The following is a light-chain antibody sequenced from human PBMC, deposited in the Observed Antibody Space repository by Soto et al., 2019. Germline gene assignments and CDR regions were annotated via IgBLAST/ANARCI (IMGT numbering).Light chain of an antibody. CDR1: QGISSY. V-gene: IGKV1-9*01. CDR2: AAS. CDR3: QGLNDYPIT. J-gene: IGKJ5*01. Sequence: DIQLTQSPSFLSASVGDRVTITCRASQGISSYLAWYQQKPGKAPKFLIYAASTLRGGVPSRFSGSGSETEVTLTISSLQPEDFATYYCQGLNDYPITFGQGTRLEIK.